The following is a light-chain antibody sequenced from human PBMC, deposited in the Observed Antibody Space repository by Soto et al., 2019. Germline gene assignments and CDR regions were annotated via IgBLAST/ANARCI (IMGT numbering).Light chain of an antibody. J-gene: IGKJ1*01. CDR1: QNIINY. CDR2: DVS. V-gene: IGKV3-11*01. Sequence: EIVMTQSPATLSVSPGERATLSCRASQNIINYLIWYQQKPGQAPRLLIYDVSNRAAGIPARFSGSGSGTDFTLTISSLEPEDFAVYYCQQRSNWPRTFGQGTKVDIK. CDR3: QQRSNWPRT.